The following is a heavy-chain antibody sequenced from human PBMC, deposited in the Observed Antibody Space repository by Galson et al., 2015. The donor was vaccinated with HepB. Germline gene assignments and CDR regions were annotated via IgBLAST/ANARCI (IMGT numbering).Heavy chain of an antibody. D-gene: IGHD4-17*01. CDR2: ISASGIST. V-gene: IGHV3-23*01. CDR1: GFTFNTYA. CDR3: AKDGTYYDYGDSYFDS. Sequence: SLRLSCAASGFTFNTYAMNWVRQAPGKGLEWVSTISASGISTYYADSVRGRSTISRDNSKNTLYLQMDIVEAEDTAIYYCAKDGTYYDYGDSYFDSWGQGALVSVST. J-gene: IGHJ4*02.